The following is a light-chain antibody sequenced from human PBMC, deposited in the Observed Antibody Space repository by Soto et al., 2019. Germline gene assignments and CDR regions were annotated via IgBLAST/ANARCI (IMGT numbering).Light chain of an antibody. J-gene: IGLJ2*01. CDR2: DVS. V-gene: IGLV2-14*01. CDR3: NSHTGAATVV. Sequence: QSALTQPASVSGSPGQSITISCTGTSSDIGAYKVVSWYQQHTVKVPKLMIYDVSHRPSGVSTRFSCSNSGNTASLTISGLQAEDEADYYCNSHTGAATVVFGGGTKVTVL. CDR1: SSDIGAYKV.